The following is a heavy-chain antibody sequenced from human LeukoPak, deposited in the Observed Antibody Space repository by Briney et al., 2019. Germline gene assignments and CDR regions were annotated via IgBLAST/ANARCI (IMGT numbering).Heavy chain of an antibody. Sequence: PSETLSLTCTVSGYSISSGYYWGWIRQPPGKGLEWIGSIYHSGSTYYNPSLKSRVTISVDTSKNQFSLKLSSVTAADTAVYYCARRWYGDYVDYWGQGTLVTVSS. J-gene: IGHJ4*02. D-gene: IGHD4-17*01. CDR3: ARRWYGDYVDY. CDR2: IYHSGST. V-gene: IGHV4-38-2*02. CDR1: GYSISSGYY.